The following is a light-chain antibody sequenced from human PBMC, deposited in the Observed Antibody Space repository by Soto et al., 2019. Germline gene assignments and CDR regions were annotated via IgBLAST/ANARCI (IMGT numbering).Light chain of an antibody. J-gene: IGKJ4*01. CDR3: QQLNSYPPFT. CDR2: PAS. CDR1: QGISSY. Sequence: DIQLTQSPSFLPASVGDRVTITCRASQGISSYLAWYQQKPGKAPKLLIYPASTLQSGVPSRFSGSGSGTEFTLTISSLQPEDFATYYCQQLNSYPPFTFGGGTKVEIK. V-gene: IGKV1-9*01.